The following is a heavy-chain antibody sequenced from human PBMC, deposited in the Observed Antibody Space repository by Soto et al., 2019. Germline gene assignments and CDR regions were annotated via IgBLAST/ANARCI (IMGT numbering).Heavy chain of an antibody. Sequence: GGSLRLSCAASGFTFSPYGIHWVRQAPGKGLEWVSLISYDESKKFYAESVKGRFTISRDNSKNTLYLQMSSLRADDTAVYYCAKDRSYSPYGMDVSGQGTTVTVS. CDR2: ISYDESKK. J-gene: IGHJ6*02. D-gene: IGHD3-10*01. CDR3: AKDRSYSPYGMDV. V-gene: IGHV3-30*18. CDR1: GFTFSPYG.